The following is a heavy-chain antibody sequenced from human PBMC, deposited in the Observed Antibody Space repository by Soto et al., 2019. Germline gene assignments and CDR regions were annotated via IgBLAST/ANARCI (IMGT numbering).Heavy chain of an antibody. D-gene: IGHD3-10*01. CDR1: RFTFINYG. J-gene: IGHJ4*02. Sequence: QVQLVESGGGVVQPGRSLRLSCATSRFTFINYGMHWVRQAPGKGLEWVAHISYDGNNKYYADSVKGRFTISRDNSKSMLYLQMNSLRAEDPAVYYCAKAWSNYGSGGGFDYWGQGTLVTVSS. CDR3: AKAWSNYGSGGGFDY. CDR2: ISYDGNNK. V-gene: IGHV3-30*18.